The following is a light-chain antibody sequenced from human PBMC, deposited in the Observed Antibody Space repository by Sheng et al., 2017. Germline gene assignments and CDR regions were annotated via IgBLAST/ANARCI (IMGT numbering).Light chain of an antibody. V-gene: IGKV1-39*01. CDR1: QTIGTS. J-gene: IGKJ1*01. CDR2: AAS. Sequence: DIQMIQSPSSLSASIGDKVTFPCRASQTIGTSVNWYQLRPGKAPRLLIFAASSLQSGVPSRFSGRGSGTEFTLSISSLQREDLATYVCQQSDSSPWTFAKGPKVEI. CDR3: QQSDSSPWT.